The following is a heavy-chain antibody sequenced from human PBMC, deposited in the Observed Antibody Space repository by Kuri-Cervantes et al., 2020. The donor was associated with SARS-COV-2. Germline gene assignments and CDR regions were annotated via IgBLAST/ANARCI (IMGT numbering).Heavy chain of an antibody. Sequence: GSLRLSCTASGFIFSDYYMTWIRQPPGKGLEWIGSIYHSGSTYYNPSLKSRVTISVGTSKNQFSLKLSSVTAADTAVYYCARDRYYDFWSGYSRRDAFDIWGQGTMVTVSS. J-gene: IGHJ3*02. CDR2: IYHSGST. V-gene: IGHV4-38-2*02. CDR1: GFIFSDYY. CDR3: ARDRYYDFWSGYSRRDAFDI. D-gene: IGHD3-3*01.